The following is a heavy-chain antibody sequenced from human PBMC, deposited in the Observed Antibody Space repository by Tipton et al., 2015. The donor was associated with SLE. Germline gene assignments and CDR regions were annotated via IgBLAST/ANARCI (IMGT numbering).Heavy chain of an antibody. CDR3: ARDSPEAALDY. D-gene: IGHD6-13*01. J-gene: IGHJ4*02. Sequence: SLRLSCAASGFTFISYWMSWVRQAPGKGLEWVANIKQDGSEKYYVDSVKGRFTISRDNPKNSLYLQMNSLRAEDTAVYYCARDSPEAALDYWGQGTLVTVSS. CDR2: IKQDGSEK. CDR1: GFTFISYW. V-gene: IGHV3-7*01.